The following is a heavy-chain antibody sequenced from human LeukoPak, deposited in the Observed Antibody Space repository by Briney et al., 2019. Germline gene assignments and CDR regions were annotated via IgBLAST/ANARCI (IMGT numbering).Heavy chain of an antibody. J-gene: IGHJ4*02. V-gene: IGHV4-59*11. D-gene: IGHD4-23*01. Sequence: PSETLSLTCTVSGGSISSHYWSWLRQPPGKGLEWIGYTHFTGSTNYNPSLQSRVTISVDTSKTQFSLKLRSVTAADTAVYYCSRDLGALGGNSLIYWGQGTLVTVSS. CDR3: SRDLGALGGNSLIY. CDR2: THFTGST. CDR1: GGSISSHY.